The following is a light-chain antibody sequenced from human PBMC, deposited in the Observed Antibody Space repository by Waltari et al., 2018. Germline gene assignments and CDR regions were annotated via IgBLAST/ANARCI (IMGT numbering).Light chain of an antibody. CDR2: ATS. CDR1: QSITNY. Sequence: DIQMTQSPSSLSASVGDRVTITCRASQSITNYLDWYQQKPGRAPKPLIYATSTLQSGVPSRFTGSGYGTDFTLTISSLQPEDFATYHCQQSYSVPWTFGQGTKVEVK. J-gene: IGKJ1*01. CDR3: QQSYSVPWT. V-gene: IGKV1-39*01.